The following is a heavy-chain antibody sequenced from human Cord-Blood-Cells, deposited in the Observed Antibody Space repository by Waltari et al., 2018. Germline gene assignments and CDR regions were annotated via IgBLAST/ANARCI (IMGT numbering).Heavy chain of an antibody. CDR2: ISSSGSTI. CDR1: GFTFCSYE. V-gene: IGHV3-48*03. CDR3: ARDSGYEYYFDY. D-gene: IGHD5-12*01. Sequence: EVQLVESGGGLVQPGGSLRLSCAASGFTFCSYEMNWVRQAPGKGLEWVSYISSSGSTIYYADSVKGRFTISRDNAKNSLYLQMNSLRAEDTAVYYCARDSGYEYYFDYWGQGTLVTVSS. J-gene: IGHJ4*02.